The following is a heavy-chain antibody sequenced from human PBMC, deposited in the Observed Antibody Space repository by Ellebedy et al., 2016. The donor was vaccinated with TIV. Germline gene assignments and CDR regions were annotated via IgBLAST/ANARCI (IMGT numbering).Heavy chain of an antibody. CDR3: ARGPAMANMVHY. CDR2: IKQDGSEK. Sequence: GESLKISCAASEFPFGSYWMGWVRQAPGKGLEWVASIKQDGSEKDYVDSVKGRFTISRDNARKSLYLQMNSLRAEDTAVYYCARGPAMANMVHYWGQGTLVTVSS. D-gene: IGHD5-18*01. CDR1: EFPFGSYW. V-gene: IGHV3-7*03. J-gene: IGHJ4*02.